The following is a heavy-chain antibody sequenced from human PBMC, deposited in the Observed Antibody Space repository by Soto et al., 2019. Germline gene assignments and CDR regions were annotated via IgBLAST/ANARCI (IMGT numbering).Heavy chain of an antibody. CDR2: ISPRDSDT. CDR3: ARFGHPQRKDYYGMDV. J-gene: IGHJ6*02. Sequence: GESLKISCKDSGYSFSTYWIGWVRQMPGKGLELMGIISPRDSDTRYSPSFQGQVTMSADKSISTAYLQWSSLKASDTAMYYCARFGHPQRKDYYGMDVWGQGTTVTVSS. D-gene: IGHD2-2*01. V-gene: IGHV5-51*01. CDR1: GYSFSTYW.